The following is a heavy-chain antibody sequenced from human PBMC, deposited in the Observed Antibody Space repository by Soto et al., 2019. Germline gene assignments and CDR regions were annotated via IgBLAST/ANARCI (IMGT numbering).Heavy chain of an antibody. V-gene: IGHV3-74*01. CDR3: ARVPTGKYGVWNY. Sequence: GGALRLSCAASGFTFSSYWMHWVRQAPGKGLVWVSRINPGGSITAYADSVKGRFTISRDNAKNTLYLQMNSLRGDDTAVYYCARVPTGKYGVWNYWGQGTLVTVSS. CDR2: INPGGSIT. CDR1: GFTFSSYW. D-gene: IGHD2-8*01. J-gene: IGHJ4*02.